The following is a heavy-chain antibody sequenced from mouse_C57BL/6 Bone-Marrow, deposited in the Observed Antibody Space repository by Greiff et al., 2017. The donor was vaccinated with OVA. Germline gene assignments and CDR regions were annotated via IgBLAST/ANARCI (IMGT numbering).Heavy chain of an antibody. D-gene: IGHD1-1*01. Sequence: VKLQQSGPELVKPGASVKISCKASGYAFSSSWMNWVKQRPGKGLEWIGRIYPGDGDTNYNGKFKGKATLTADKSSSTAYMQLSSLTSEDSAVYFCARCSSYDYAMDYWGQGTSVTVSS. CDR2: IYPGDGDT. CDR3: ARCSSYDYAMDY. V-gene: IGHV1-82*01. CDR1: GYAFSSSW. J-gene: IGHJ4*01.